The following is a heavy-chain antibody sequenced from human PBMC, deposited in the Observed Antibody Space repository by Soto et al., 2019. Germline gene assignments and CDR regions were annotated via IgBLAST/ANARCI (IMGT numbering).Heavy chain of an antibody. D-gene: IGHD3-10*01. V-gene: IGHV3-11*01. Sequence: QVQLVESGGGLVKPGGSLRLSCAASGFSFSDYYMSWIRQAPGKGLEWVSYISPSGGTIYYADSVKGRFTLSRDNAKNSLYLQMNSLRAEDTAVYHCVRVGYAYGNDPWGQGTLVAVSS. J-gene: IGHJ5*02. CDR3: VRVGYAYGNDP. CDR2: ISPSGGTI. CDR1: GFSFSDYY.